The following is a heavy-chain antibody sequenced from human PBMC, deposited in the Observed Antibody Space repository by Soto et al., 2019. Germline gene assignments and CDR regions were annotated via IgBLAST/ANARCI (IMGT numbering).Heavy chain of an antibody. CDR3: GRWPSTPAPSNTLDY. J-gene: IGHJ4*02. V-gene: IGHV4-59*01. Sequence: QVQLQESGPGLLRPSETLSLNCSVSGGSISGYYWSWIRQAPGKGLEYIGHMFYSGPPNLSPSLRCRSALSVDTSMNLFSLGLFSVPAADTAVYFCGRWPSTPAPSNTLDYGGQGLLAPFSS. D-gene: IGHD5-12*01. CDR2: MFYSGPP. CDR1: GGSISGYY.